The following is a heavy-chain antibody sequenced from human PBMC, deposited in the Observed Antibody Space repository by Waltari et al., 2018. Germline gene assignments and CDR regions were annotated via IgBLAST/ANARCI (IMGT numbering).Heavy chain of an antibody. V-gene: IGHV3-30*02. CDR3: AKAPPWYSSGWYWFDP. CDR1: GFTFSSYG. CDR2: IRYDGSNK. J-gene: IGHJ5*02. D-gene: IGHD6-19*01. Sequence: QVQLVASGGGVVQPGGSLRLSCAASGFTFSSYGMHWVRPAPGKGLEWGAFIRYDGSNKYYADSVKGRFTISRDNSKNTLYLQMNSLRAEDTAVYYCAKAPPWYSSGWYWFDPWGQGTLVTVSS.